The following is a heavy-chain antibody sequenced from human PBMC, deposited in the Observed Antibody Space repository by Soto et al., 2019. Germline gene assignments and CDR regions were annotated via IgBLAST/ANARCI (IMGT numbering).Heavy chain of an antibody. Sequence: SGGSCVDLGVGWMRKKPGQGLEWMGIISPVDSVTIYSPSFQGRVTISADKSISTAYLQWDSLKASDTAMYYCARLMGLKWEPVDYCGQGTLVT. CDR2: ISPVDSVT. D-gene: IGHD1-26*01. V-gene: IGHV5-51*01. J-gene: IGHJ4*02. CDR3: ARLMGLKWEPVDY. CDR1: GGSCVDLG.